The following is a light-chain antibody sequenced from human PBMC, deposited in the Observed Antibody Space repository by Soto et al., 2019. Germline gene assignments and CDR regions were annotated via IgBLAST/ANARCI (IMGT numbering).Light chain of an antibody. Sequence: EIVMTQSPATVSVSPGKRVTLSCRASQSGSSNLAWYQQKPGQAPRLLIYGASTRATDIPVRFSGSGSGTEFTLTISSLQSEDFAVYYCQQYNDRPRTFGQGTKVEIK. V-gene: IGKV3-15*01. CDR3: QQYNDRPRT. CDR2: GAS. J-gene: IGKJ1*01. CDR1: QSGSSN.